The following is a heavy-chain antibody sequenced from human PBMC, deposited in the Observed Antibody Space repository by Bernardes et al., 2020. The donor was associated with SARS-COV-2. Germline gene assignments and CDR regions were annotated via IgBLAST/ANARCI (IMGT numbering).Heavy chain of an antibody. J-gene: IGHJ3*01. CDR1: DGSISNYY. V-gene: IGHV4-59*08. Sequence: SETLSLTRTVSDGSISNYYWSWIRQSPGKGLEWIGSIYYSGSTSYNPSLKSRVTISVDTSKNQFSLELNSVTAADTAVYYCAKRTHSFTFDFWGQGTMVTVSS. D-gene: IGHD2-15*01. CDR3: AKRTHSFTFDF. CDR2: IYYSGST.